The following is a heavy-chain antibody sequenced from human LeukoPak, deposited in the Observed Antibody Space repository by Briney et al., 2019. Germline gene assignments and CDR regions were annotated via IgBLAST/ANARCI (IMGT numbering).Heavy chain of an antibody. CDR1: GGSISSYY. CDR3: AREYSSGWGRKPLDY. Sequence: PSETLSLTCTVSGGSISSYYWSWIRQPPGKGLEWIGSIYYSGSTYYNPSLKSRVTISVDTSKSQFSLKLSSVTAADTAVYYCAREYSSGWGRKPLDYWGQGTLVTVSS. V-gene: IGHV4-59*12. J-gene: IGHJ4*02. D-gene: IGHD6-19*01. CDR2: IYYSGST.